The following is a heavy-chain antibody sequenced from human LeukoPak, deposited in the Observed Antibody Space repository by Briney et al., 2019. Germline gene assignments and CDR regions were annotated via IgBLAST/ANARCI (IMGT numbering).Heavy chain of an antibody. CDR2: ISGGGTGT. J-gene: IGHJ4*02. Sequence: GGSLRLACPVSGFTFSSYYISWVRQAPGKGLGWVSTISGGGTGTYYADSVKGRFTISRDNSKNTLYLQMNSLGAEDTAIYYCAKGSVGVILAHLDSWGQGSLVTVSS. CDR3: AKGSVGVILAHLDS. CDR1: GFTFSSYY. V-gene: IGHV3-23*01. D-gene: IGHD3-10*01.